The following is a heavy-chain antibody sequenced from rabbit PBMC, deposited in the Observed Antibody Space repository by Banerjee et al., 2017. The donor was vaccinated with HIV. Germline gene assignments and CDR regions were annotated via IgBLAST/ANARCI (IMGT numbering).Heavy chain of an antibody. CDR2: IYTSSGTT. CDR3: ARVWLNSIGYGATMGL. CDR1: GFDFSRFYC. V-gene: IGHV1S45*01. Sequence: QQQLEESGGGLVKPEGSLTLTCKASGFDFSRFYCMCWVRQAPGKGLEWIGCIYTSSGTTWYASWAKGRFTISKTSSTTVTLQVTSLTAADTATYFCARVWLNSIGYGATMGLWGPGTLVTIS. D-gene: IGHD1-1*01. J-gene: IGHJ4*01.